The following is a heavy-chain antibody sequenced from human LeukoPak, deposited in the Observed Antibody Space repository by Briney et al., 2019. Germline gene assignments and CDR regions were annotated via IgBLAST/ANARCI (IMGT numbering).Heavy chain of an antibody. Sequence: PSETLSLTCAVSGYSISSGYYWGWIRQPPGKGLEWIGSIYHSGSTYYNPSLKSRVTISVDTSKNQFSLKLSSVTAADTAVYYCARRDFSSWYLFDYWGQGTLVTVSS. J-gene: IGHJ4*02. CDR1: GYSISSGYY. V-gene: IGHV4-38-2*01. D-gene: IGHD6-13*01. CDR3: ARRDFSSWYLFDY. CDR2: IYHSGST.